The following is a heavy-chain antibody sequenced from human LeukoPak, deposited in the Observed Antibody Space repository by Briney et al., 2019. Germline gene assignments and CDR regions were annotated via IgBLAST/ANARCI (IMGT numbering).Heavy chain of an antibody. J-gene: IGHJ4*02. CDR2: ISDNGDIT. V-gene: IGHV3-23*01. Sequence: GGSLRLSCAASEFTFNIYTMSWVRRAPGKGLEWVSVISDNGDITYYADSVKGRFTISRDNSKNTLYLQMNSLRAEDTAIYYCAKSRGIYDNSGWRTYDYWGQGTLVTVSS. CDR1: EFTFNIYT. D-gene: IGHD6-19*01. CDR3: AKSRGIYDNSGWRTYDY.